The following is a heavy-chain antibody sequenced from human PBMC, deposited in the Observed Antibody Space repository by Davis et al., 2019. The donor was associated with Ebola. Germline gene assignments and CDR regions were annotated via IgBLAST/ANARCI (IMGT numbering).Heavy chain of an antibody. CDR2: IKQDGSEK. Sequence: GGSLRLSCAASGFTFSSYWMSWVRQAPGKGLEWVANIKQDGSEKYYVDSVKGRFTISRDNAKNSLYLQMNSLRAEDTAVYYCAALRFLEWLSPPEGWFDPWGQGTLVTVSS. D-gene: IGHD3-3*01. CDR3: AALRFLEWLSPPEGWFDP. CDR1: GFTFSSYW. V-gene: IGHV3-7*01. J-gene: IGHJ5*02.